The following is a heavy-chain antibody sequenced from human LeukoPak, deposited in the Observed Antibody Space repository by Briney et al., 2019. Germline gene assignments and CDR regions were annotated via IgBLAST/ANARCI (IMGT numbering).Heavy chain of an antibody. J-gene: IGHJ4*02. D-gene: IGHD6-19*01. CDR1: GYSFTSYW. CDR3: ARAGPSIAVAGYFDY. CDR2: IYPGDSDT. Sequence: GESLKISCKGSGYSFTSYWIGWVRQMPGKGLEWMGIIYPGDSDTRYSPSFQGQVTISADKSISTAYLQWSSLKASDTAMYYCARAGPSIAVAGYFDYWGQGTLVTVSS. V-gene: IGHV5-51*01.